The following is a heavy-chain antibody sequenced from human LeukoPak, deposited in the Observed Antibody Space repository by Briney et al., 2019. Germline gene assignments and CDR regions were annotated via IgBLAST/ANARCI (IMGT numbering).Heavy chain of an antibody. J-gene: IGHJ5*02. D-gene: IGHD1-1*01. V-gene: IGHV3-53*01. CDR3: ARAVLLEPTFDP. CDR2: IYSGGST. Sequence: GGSLRLSCAASGFTVSSNYMSWVRQAPGKGLEWVSVIYSGGSTYYADSVKGRFTISRDNSKNTLYLQMNSLRAEDTAVYYCARAVLLEPTFDPWGQGTLVTVSS. CDR1: GFTVSSNY.